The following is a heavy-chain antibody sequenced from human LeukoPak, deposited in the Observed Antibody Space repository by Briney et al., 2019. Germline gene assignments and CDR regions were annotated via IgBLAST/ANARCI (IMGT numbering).Heavy chain of an antibody. CDR1: GGSISSYY. CDR2: IYYSGST. CDR3: ARGAAGYSYG. V-gene: IGHV4-59*01. Sequence: KPSETLSLTCTASGGSISSYYWSWIRQPPGKGLEWIGHIYYSGSTNYNPSLKSRVTISIDTSKNQFSLRLSSVTAADTAVYYCARGAAGYSYGWGQGTLVTVSS. J-gene: IGHJ4*02. D-gene: IGHD5-18*01.